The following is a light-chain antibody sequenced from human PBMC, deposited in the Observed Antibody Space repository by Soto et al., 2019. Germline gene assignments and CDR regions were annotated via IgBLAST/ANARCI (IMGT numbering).Light chain of an antibody. Sequence: QSVLTQPPSASGTPGQRVTISCSGSSSNIGRNTVNWYQQLPGTAPKVLIYSNNQRPSGVPDRLSGSKSGTSASLAISGLQSEDEADYYCAAWDDSLNAVVFGGGTQLNVL. J-gene: IGLJ2*01. CDR2: SNN. CDR1: SSNIGRNT. CDR3: AAWDDSLNAVV. V-gene: IGLV1-44*01.